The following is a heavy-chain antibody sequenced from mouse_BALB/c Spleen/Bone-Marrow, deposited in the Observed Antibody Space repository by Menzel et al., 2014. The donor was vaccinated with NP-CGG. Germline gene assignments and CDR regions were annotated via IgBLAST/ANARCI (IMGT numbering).Heavy chain of an antibody. CDR2: IWGDGST. CDR3: ARDSFLITRALDY. V-gene: IGHV2-6-7*01. J-gene: IGHJ4*01. Sequence: VQVVESGPGLVAPSQSLSIPCTVSGFSLTGYGVNWVRQPPGEGLEWLGMIWGDGSTDYNSALKSRLSISKDNSKSQVFLKMNSLQTDDTARYYCARDSFLITRALDYWGQGTSVTVSS. D-gene: IGHD2-4*01. CDR1: GFSLTGYG.